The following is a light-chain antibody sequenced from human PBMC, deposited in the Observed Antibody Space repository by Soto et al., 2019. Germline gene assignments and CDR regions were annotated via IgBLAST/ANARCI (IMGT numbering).Light chain of an antibody. CDR1: QTISSW. J-gene: IGKJ1*01. V-gene: IGKV1-5*03. CDR3: QHYNSYSEA. Sequence: DIQMTQSPSTLSGSVGDRVHITCRASQTISSWLAWYQQKPGKAPKLLIYKASTLTSGVPSRFSSSGAGTEFSLTISSLQQDDFAAVYCQHYNSYSEAFGQGTKVDIK. CDR2: KAS.